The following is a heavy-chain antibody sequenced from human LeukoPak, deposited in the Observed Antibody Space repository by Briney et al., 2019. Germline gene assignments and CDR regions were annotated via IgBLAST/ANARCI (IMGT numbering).Heavy chain of an antibody. CDR2: IYYSGST. CDR3: ARDRGYSYEYYFDY. D-gene: IGHD5-18*01. V-gene: IGHV4-39*07. J-gene: IGHJ4*02. Sequence: GSLRLSCAASGFTFSSYSMNWVRQPPGKGLEWIGSIYYSGSTYYNPSLKSRVTISVDTSKNQFSLKLSSVTAADTAVYYCARDRGYSYEYYFDYWGQGTLVTVSS. CDR1: GFTFSSYS.